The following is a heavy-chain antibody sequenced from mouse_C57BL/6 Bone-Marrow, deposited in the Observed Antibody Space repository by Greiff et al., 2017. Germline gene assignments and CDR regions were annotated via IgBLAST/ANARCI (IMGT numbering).Heavy chain of an antibody. Sequence: QVQLQQPGAELVKPGASVKLSCKASGYTLTSYWMHWVKQRPGQGLEWIGMIHPNSGSTYYNEKFKSKATLTVDKSSSTAYMQLSSLTSEDSAVYYCARGGLRRYFDYWGQGTTLTVSS. D-gene: IGHD2-4*01. V-gene: IGHV1-64*01. CDR3: ARGGLRRYFDY. CDR2: IHPNSGST. J-gene: IGHJ2*01. CDR1: GYTLTSYW.